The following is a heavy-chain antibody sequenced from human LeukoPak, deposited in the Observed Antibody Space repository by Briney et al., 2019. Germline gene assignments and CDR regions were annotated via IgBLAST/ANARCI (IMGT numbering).Heavy chain of an antibody. V-gene: IGHV4-30-4*01. Sequence: SETLSLTCTVSGGSISSGDYYWSWIRQPPGKGLEWIGYIYYSGSTYYNPSLKSRVTISVDTSKNQFSLKLSSVTAADTAVYYSARTLYGDYYFDYWGQGTLVTVSS. CDR3: ARTLYGDYYFDY. D-gene: IGHD4-17*01. CDR2: IYYSGST. CDR1: GGSISSGDYY. J-gene: IGHJ4*02.